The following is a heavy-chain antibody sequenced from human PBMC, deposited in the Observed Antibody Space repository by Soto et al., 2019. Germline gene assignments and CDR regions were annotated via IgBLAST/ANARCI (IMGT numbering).Heavy chain of an antibody. V-gene: IGHV3-23*01. CDR3: AKVQYYYDSSGYGYFDY. CDR1: GFTFSSYA. J-gene: IGHJ4*02. Sequence: GGSLRLSCAASGFTFSSYAMSWVRQAPGKGLEWVSAISGSGGSTYYADSVKGRFTISRDNSKNTLYLQMNSLRAEDTAVYYCAKVQYYYDSSGYGYFDYWGQGTLVTVSS. CDR2: ISGSGGST. D-gene: IGHD3-22*01.